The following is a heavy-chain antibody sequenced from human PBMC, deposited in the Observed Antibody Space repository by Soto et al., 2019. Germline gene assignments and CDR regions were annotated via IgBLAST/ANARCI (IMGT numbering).Heavy chain of an antibody. J-gene: IGHJ4*02. D-gene: IGHD3-22*01. CDR2: IYPGDSDT. Sequence: GESLKISCKGSGYSFTSYWIGWVRQMPGKGLEWMGIIYPGDSDTRYSPSFQGQVTISADKSISTAYLQWSSLKASDTAMYYCARHLSPHYYDSSGYYPLDYWGQGTLVTVSS. CDR1: GYSFTSYW. CDR3: ARHLSPHYYDSSGYYPLDY. V-gene: IGHV5-51*01.